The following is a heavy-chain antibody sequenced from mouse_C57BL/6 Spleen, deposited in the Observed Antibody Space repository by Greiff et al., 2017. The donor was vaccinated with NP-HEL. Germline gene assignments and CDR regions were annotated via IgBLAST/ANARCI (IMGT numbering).Heavy chain of an antibody. CDR3: ARSSNHYYAMDY. J-gene: IGHJ4*01. CDR1: GYTFTTYP. D-gene: IGHD2-5*01. CDR2: FHPYNDDT. V-gene: IGHV1-47*01. Sequence: VQLQQSGAELVKPGASVKMSCKASGYTFTTYPIEWMKQNHGKSLEWIGNFHPYNDDTNYNQKFKGKSTLTVDKSSSTAYMQLSSLTSEDSAVYYCARSSNHYYAMDYWGQGTSVTVSS.